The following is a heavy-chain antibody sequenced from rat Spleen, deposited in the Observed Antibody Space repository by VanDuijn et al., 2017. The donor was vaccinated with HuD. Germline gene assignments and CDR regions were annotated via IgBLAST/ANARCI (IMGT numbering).Heavy chain of an antibody. CDR1: GFTFNKYW. V-gene: IGHV5-31*01. D-gene: IGHD1-7*01. CDR2: ISPSGGST. J-gene: IGHJ2*01. Sequence: EVQLVESGGGLVQPGRSLKLSCVTSGFTFNKYWVAWIRQAPTKGLEWVASISPSGGSTYYRDSVKGRFTVSRDNAKSTLYLQMDSLRSEDTATYYCVRHSQKYYGYSHFDYWGQGVMVTVSS. CDR3: VRHSQKYYGYSHFDY.